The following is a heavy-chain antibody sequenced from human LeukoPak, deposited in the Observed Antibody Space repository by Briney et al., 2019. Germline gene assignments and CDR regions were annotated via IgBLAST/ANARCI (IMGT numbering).Heavy chain of an antibody. CDR1: GYTFTSYD. J-gene: IGHJ6*03. CDR2: MNPNSGNT. D-gene: IGHD6-13*01. Sequence: ASVKVSCKASGYTFTSYDINWVRQATGQGLEWMGWMNPNSGNTGYAQKFQGRVTMTRNTSISTAYMELSSLRSEDTAVYYCARGSSNSSSWYVPFAYYYYYMDVWGKGTTVTVS. CDR3: ARGSSNSSSWYVPFAYYYYYMDV. V-gene: IGHV1-8*01.